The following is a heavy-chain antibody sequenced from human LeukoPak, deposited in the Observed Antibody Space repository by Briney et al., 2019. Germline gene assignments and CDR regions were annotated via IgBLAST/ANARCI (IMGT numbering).Heavy chain of an antibody. CDR1: EFSVGSNY. D-gene: IGHD1-26*01. CDR2: ITSSSTYI. V-gene: IGHV3-21*01. Sequence: GGSLRLSCAASEFSVGSNYMNWVRQAPGKGLEWVSSITSSSTYIYYADSVKGRFTISRDNAENSLYLQMNSLRDEDTAVYYCARDPYSGGYGPYYYYYMDVWGKGTTVTISS. J-gene: IGHJ6*03. CDR3: ARDPYSGGYGPYYYYYMDV.